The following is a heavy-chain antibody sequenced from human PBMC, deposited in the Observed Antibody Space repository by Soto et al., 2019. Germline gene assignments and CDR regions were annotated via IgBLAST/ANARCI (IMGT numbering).Heavy chain of an antibody. J-gene: IGHJ5*02. Sequence: QEQLVQSAAEVKKPGASVKVSCMTSGYTFNDYEINWVRQATGQGLEWMGWMNPNSGETGYAQRFQGRVTMSTSSSLSTAYLELSSLTSDDTAVYYCARIAMPARPRLYNWFDPWGQGTLVTVSS. D-gene: IGHD2-2*01. CDR1: GYTFNDYE. CDR2: MNPNSGET. V-gene: IGHV1-8*02. CDR3: ARIAMPARPRLYNWFDP.